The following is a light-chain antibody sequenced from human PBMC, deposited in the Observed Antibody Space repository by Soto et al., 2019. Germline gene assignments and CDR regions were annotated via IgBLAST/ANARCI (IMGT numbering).Light chain of an antibody. Sequence: QSVLTQPPSASGTPGQRVTISCSGSSSNIGTNSVYWYQQLPGTAPKLLIYGNNQRPSGVPDRCSGSKSGASASLAISGLRSEDEADYYCAAWDNSLSVLFGGGTKLTVL. J-gene: IGLJ3*02. CDR1: SSNIGTNS. CDR3: AAWDNSLSVL. V-gene: IGLV1-47*02. CDR2: GNN.